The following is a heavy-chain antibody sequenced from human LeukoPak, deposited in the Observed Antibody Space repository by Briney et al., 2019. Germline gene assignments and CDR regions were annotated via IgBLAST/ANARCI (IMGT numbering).Heavy chain of an antibody. CDR2: IYYSGST. J-gene: IGHJ6*03. V-gene: IGHV4-61*01. CDR1: GGSISSSSYY. Sequence: SETLSLTCTVSGGSISSSSYYWGWIRQPPGKGLEWIGYIYYSGSTNYNPSLKSRVTISVDTSKNQFSLKLSSVTAADTAVYYCARDLSQFGYMDVWGKGTTVTVSS. D-gene: IGHD3-16*01. CDR3: ARDLSQFGYMDV.